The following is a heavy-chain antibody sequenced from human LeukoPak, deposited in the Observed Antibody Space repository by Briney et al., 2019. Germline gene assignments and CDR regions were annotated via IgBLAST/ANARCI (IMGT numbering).Heavy chain of an antibody. Sequence: GGSLRLSCAASGFTFSSYAMNWVRQAPGKGLEWVSSISSSLSYIYYADSVKGRFTISRDNAKNSLYLQMNSLRAEDTAVYYCGRDTDFDYWGQGTLVTVSS. CDR2: ISSSLSYI. J-gene: IGHJ4*02. V-gene: IGHV3-21*01. CDR1: GFTFSSYA. CDR3: GRDTDFDY.